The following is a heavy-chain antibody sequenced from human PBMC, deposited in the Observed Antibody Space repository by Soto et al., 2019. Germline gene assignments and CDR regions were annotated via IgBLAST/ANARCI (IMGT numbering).Heavy chain of an antibody. D-gene: IGHD3-9*01. CDR1: GFTFSSYG. Sequence: GGSLRLSCAASGFTFSSYGMHWVRQAPGKGLEWVAVIWYDGSNKYYADSVKGRFTISRDNSKNTLYLQMNSLRAEDTAVYYCARDPYYDILTGYSIGGYFDYWGQGTLVTVSS. V-gene: IGHV3-33*01. CDR2: IWYDGSNK. CDR3: ARDPYYDILTGYSIGGYFDY. J-gene: IGHJ4*02.